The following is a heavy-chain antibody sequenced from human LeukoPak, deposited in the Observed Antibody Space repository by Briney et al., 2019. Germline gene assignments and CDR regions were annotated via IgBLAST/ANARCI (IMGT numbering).Heavy chain of an antibody. CDR3: AEDLTSWNY. Sequence: PGGSLRLSCAASGFTFSSYGITWVRQAPGKGLEWVSGISGSGENTYYADSVKGRFTISRDNSKNTLYLQMNSQRAEDTALYYCAEDLTSWNYWGQGTLVTVSS. CDR2: ISGSGENT. V-gene: IGHV3-23*01. J-gene: IGHJ4*02. D-gene: IGHD2-2*01. CDR1: GFTFSSYG.